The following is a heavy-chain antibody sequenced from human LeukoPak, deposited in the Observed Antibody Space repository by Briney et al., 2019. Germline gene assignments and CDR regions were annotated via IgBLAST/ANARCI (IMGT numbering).Heavy chain of an antibody. CDR2: FDYSGST. J-gene: IGHJ5*02. V-gene: IGHV4-39*01. CDR1: GGSIRGTSYY. CDR3: ARHGSAGTA. Sequence: SETLSLTCTVSGGSIRGTSYYWGWIRQPPGKGLEWIGSFDYSGSTYYNASLNSRVTVSIDTANKQFSLKLTSVIAADTAVYYCARHGSAGTAWGQGTQVTVSS. D-gene: IGHD6-13*01.